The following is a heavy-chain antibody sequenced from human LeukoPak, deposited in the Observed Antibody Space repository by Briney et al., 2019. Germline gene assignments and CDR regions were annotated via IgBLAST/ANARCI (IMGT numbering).Heavy chain of an antibody. CDR1: GFTFSSYW. CDR3: ARYLYYDSSGSDARLLFDY. J-gene: IGHJ4*02. D-gene: IGHD3-22*01. V-gene: IGHV3-74*01. Sequence: GGSLRLFCAASGFTFSSYWMHWVRQAPGKGLVWVSRINSDGSSTSYADSVKGRFTISRDNAKNTLYLQMNSLRGEDTAVYYCARYLYYDSSGSDARLLFDYWGQGTLVTVSS. CDR2: INSDGSST.